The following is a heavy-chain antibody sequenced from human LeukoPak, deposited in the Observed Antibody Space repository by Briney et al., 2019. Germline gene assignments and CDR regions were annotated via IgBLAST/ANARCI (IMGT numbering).Heavy chain of an antibody. J-gene: IGHJ4*02. V-gene: IGHV1-2*02. Sequence: ASVKVSCKASGYTFTSYGISWVRQAPGQGLEWMGWVNPNSGGTNYAQKFQGRVTMTRDTSISTAYMELSRLRSDDTAVYYCARLAGTEDAASDYWGQGTLVTVSS. CDR3: ARLAGTEDAASDY. CDR1: GYTFTSYG. D-gene: IGHD6-13*01. CDR2: VNPNSGGT.